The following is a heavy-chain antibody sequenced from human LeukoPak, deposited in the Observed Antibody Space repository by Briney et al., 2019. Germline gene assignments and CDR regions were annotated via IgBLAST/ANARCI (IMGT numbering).Heavy chain of an antibody. J-gene: IGHJ3*01. V-gene: IGHV1-2*02. CDR1: GYSFTGYH. CDR3: AREFSSKLEWLAYVTGDDAFDV. CDR2: DNAKTGGT. Sequence: GASVKVSCKAFGYSFTGYHLHWVRQAPRQGLEWMGWDNAKTGGTNHPRKFQGRVTMTRDTSINTVNMELSRLTSDDTAVYYCAREFSSKLEWLAYVTGDDAFDVWGQGTMITVS. D-gene: IGHD3-3*01.